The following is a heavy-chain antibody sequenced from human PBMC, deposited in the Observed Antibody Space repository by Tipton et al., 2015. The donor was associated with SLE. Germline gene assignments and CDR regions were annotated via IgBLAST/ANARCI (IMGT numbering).Heavy chain of an antibody. V-gene: IGHV4-59*11. D-gene: IGHD7-27*01. J-gene: IGHJ4*02. Sequence: TLSLTCTVSGGSISSHYWSWIRQPPGKGREWIGFIYYSGSTNNNPSPKSRVTISVDTSKNQFSLKLSSVTAADTAVYYCARGWGPVGSCFDYWGQGTLVTVSS. CDR2: IYYSGST. CDR1: GGSISSHY. CDR3: ARGWGPVGSCFDY.